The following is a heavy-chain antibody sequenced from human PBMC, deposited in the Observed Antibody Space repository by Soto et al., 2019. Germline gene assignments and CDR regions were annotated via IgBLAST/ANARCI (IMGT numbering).Heavy chain of an antibody. J-gene: IGHJ4*02. CDR1: GYNFTGYY. CDR3: ARGDYSSSFTFDY. V-gene: IGHV1-2*04. Sequence: ASVKVSCKASGYNFTGYYMHWVRQAPGQGLEWMGWINPNSGGTNYAQKFQGWVTMTRDTSISTAYMELSRLRSDDTAVYYCARGDYSSSFTFDYWGQGTLVTVSS. D-gene: IGHD6-6*01. CDR2: INPNSGGT.